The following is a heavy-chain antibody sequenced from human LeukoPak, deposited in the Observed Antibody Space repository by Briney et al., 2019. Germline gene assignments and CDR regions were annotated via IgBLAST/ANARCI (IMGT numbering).Heavy chain of an antibody. CDR3: ARVLTYDFWSGYAN. D-gene: IGHD3-3*01. CDR1: GYSISSGYY. CDR2: IYHSGRT. Sequence: SETLSLTCTVSGYSISSGYYWGWIRQPPGKGLEWIGSIYHSGRTYYNPSLKSRVTISVDTSKNQFSLKLSSVTAADTAVYYCARVLTYDFWSGYANWGQGTLVTVSS. J-gene: IGHJ4*02. V-gene: IGHV4-38-2*02.